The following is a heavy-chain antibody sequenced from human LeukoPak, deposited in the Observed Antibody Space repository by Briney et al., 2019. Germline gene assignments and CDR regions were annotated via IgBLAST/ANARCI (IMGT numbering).Heavy chain of an antibody. Sequence: SETLSLTCTVSGGSISSGSYYWSWIRQPAGKGLEWIGRIYTSGSTNYNPSLKSRVTISVDTSKNQFSLKLSSVTAADTAVYYCASTVGSRELDYWGQGPLVTVSS. D-gene: IGHD1-26*01. CDR2: IYTSGST. CDR3: ASTVGSRELDY. J-gene: IGHJ4*02. V-gene: IGHV4-61*02. CDR1: GGSISSGSYY.